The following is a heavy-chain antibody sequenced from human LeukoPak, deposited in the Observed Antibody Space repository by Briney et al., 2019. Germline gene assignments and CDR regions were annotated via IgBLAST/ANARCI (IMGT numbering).Heavy chain of an antibody. CDR2: IYSSGST. J-gene: IGHJ5*02. Sequence: PSETLSLTCNVSGGSSNNYYWNWIRQPAGKGLEWIGRIYSSGSTNYNPSLKSRVTMSVDTSKNQFSLKLSSVTAADTAVYYCARRPGRWLQRTNWFDPWGQGTLVTVSS. D-gene: IGHD5-24*01. CDR1: GGSSNNYY. V-gene: IGHV4-4*07. CDR3: ARRPGRWLQRTNWFDP.